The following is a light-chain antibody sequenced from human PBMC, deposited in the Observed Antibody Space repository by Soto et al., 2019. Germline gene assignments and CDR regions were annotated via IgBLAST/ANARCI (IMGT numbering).Light chain of an antibody. Sequence: EIVLTQSPGTLSLSPGERATLSCRDSQSVSSSYLAWYQQKPGQAPRLLIYGASSRATVIPDRFSGSGSGTDFTLTISRLEPEDFAVYYCQQYGRSLWTFGQGTKVEIK. CDR1: QSVSSSY. CDR2: GAS. V-gene: IGKV3-20*01. J-gene: IGKJ1*01. CDR3: QQYGRSLWT.